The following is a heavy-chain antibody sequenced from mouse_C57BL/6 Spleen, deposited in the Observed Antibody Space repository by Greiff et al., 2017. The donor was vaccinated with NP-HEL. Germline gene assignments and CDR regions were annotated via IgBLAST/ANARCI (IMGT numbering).Heavy chain of an antibody. J-gene: IGHJ3*01. Sequence: EVQLQQSGAELVKPGASVKLSCTASGFNIKDYYMHWVKQRTEQGMEWLGRIDTEDGETKYAPTFQGKATITADTSSNKAYLQLSSMTSEDTAVYYWARSDYYGSSYKFADWGQGTLVTVSA. CDR2: IDTEDGET. D-gene: IGHD1-1*01. CDR1: GFNIKDYY. CDR3: ARSDYYGSSYKFAD. V-gene: IGHV14-2*01.